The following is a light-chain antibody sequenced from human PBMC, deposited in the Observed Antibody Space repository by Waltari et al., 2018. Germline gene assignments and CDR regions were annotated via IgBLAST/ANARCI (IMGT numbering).Light chain of an antibody. CDR1: QSVLYNSIHKTY. CDR3: QQYYTIPPT. V-gene: IGKV4-1*01. CDR2: WAS. Sequence: DIVMTQSPDSLAVSLGERATINCKSSQSVLYNSIHKTYVAWYQHKPGHSPKLLIYWASTRDSGVPDRFSGSGSGTDFTLTISSLQAEDVAVYYCQQYYTIPPTFGQGTKVEIK. J-gene: IGKJ1*01.